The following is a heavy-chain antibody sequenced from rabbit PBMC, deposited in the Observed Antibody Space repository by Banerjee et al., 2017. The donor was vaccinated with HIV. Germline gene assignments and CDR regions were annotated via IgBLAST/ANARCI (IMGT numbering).Heavy chain of an antibody. J-gene: IGHJ3*01. Sequence: QERLEESGGDLVKPEGSLTLTCTASGFSFSSSYWICWVRQAPGKGLEWIACIVAGSSGTTSYASWAKGRFTISKTSSTTVTLQMTSLTAADTATYFCVREAKYYSGGWLWGQGTLVTVS. CDR1: GFSFSSSYW. CDR3: VREAKYYSGGWL. D-gene: IGHD4-1*01. CDR2: IVAGSSGTT. V-gene: IGHV1S45*01.